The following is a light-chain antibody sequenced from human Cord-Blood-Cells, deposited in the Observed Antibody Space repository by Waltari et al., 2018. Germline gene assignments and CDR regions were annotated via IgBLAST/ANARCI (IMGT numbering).Light chain of an antibody. CDR1: SSDVGGYNY. CDR2: EVS. CDR3: SSYAGSNVV. Sequence: QSALTQPPSASGSPGQPVTIPRTATSSDVGGYNYVSWYQQHPGKAPKLMIYEVSKRPSGVPDRFSGSKSGNTASLTVSGLQAEDEADYYCSSYAGSNVVFGGGTKLTVL. V-gene: IGLV2-8*01. J-gene: IGLJ2*01.